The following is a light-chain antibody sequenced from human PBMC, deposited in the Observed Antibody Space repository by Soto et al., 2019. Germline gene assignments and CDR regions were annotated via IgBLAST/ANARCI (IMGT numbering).Light chain of an antibody. J-gene: IGKJ5*01. CDR1: EDINNY. V-gene: IGKV1-33*01. CDR3: QHYHTLPPELT. Sequence: DIQLTQSPSTLSASVGYRFTITCQASEDINNYLNWYQQKPGKAPKLLIYDASDLETGVPSRFSGSVSGSDFTFTISNVQPEDAATYFCQHYHTLPPELTFGQGTRLEI. CDR2: DAS.